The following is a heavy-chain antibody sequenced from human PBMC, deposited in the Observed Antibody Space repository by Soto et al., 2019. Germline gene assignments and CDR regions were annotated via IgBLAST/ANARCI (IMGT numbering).Heavy chain of an antibody. CDR3: ARHPFGSSSDY. Sequence: EVQLVESGGGLVKPGESLRLSCAASGFTFNTYSMNWVRQAPGKGLEWVSSISTGGSSIVYADSVRGRFSISRDNTNNSLYLQMNSLRAEDTAVYYCARHPFGSSSDYWGHGTLVTVSS. V-gene: IGHV3-21*01. J-gene: IGHJ4*01. D-gene: IGHD3-10*01. CDR2: ISTGGSSI. CDR1: GFTFNTYS.